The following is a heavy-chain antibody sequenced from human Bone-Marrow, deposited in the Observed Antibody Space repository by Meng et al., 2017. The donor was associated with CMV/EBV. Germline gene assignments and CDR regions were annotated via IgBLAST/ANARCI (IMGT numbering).Heavy chain of an antibody. CDR1: GFTFSSFT. D-gene: IGHD3-10*01. V-gene: IGHV3-21*01. CDR2: ISPQSSYM. CDR3: ARVFYGSGSYYPGD. J-gene: IGHJ4*02. Sequence: GESLKISCAASGFTFSSFTMNWVRQAPGKGLEWVSSISPQSSYMYYADSVKGRFTISRDNGMNSLYLQMNSLRGEDTAVYYCARVFYGSGSYYPGDWCQGTLVTVSS.